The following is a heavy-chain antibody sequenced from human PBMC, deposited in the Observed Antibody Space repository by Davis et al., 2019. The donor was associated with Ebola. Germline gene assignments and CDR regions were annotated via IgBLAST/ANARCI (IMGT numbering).Heavy chain of an antibody. Sequence: GSLRLSCAVYGGSFSAYYWSWIRQPPGKGLEWIGEINHSGSTNYNPSLKSRVTISVDTSKNQFSLKLSSVTAADTAVYYCARRQYYYGSGTRYFDYWGQGTLVTVSS. J-gene: IGHJ4*02. D-gene: IGHD3-10*01. CDR2: INHSGST. V-gene: IGHV4-34*01. CDR1: GGSFSAYY. CDR3: ARRQYYYGSGTRYFDY.